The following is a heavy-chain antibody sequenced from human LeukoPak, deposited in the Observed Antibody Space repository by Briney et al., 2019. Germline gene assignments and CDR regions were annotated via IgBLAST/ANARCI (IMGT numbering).Heavy chain of an antibody. Sequence: GASVKVSCKASGYTFTSYDINWVRQATGQGLEWMGWMNPNSGNTGYAQKFQGRVTITRNTSISTAYMELSSLRSEDTAVYYCARGSSGWCWFDPWGQGTLVTVSS. J-gene: IGHJ5*02. CDR2: MNPNSGNT. D-gene: IGHD6-19*01. V-gene: IGHV1-8*03. CDR1: GYTFTSYD. CDR3: ARGSSGWCWFDP.